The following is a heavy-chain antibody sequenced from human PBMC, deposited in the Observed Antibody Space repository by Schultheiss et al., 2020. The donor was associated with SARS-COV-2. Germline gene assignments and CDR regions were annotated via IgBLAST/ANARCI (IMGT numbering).Heavy chain of an antibody. V-gene: IGHV4-59*12. CDR2: IYYSGST. CDR3: ARWGIYQPATMAFDI. CDR1: GGSISSYY. D-gene: IGHD3-16*01. J-gene: IGHJ3*02. Sequence: SETLSLTCTVSGGSISSYYWSWIRQHPGKGLEWIGYIYYSGSTYYNPSLKSRVTISVDTSKNQFSLKLSSVTAADTAVYYCARWGIYQPATMAFDIWGQGTMVTVSS.